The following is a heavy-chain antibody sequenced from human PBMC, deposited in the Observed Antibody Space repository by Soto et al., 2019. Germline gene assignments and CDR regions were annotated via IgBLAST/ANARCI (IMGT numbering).Heavy chain of an antibody. V-gene: IGHV4-59*08. CDR3: ARLKDGDYDY. Sequence: QVQLQESGPGLVKPSETLSLTCSVSGGSISGYYWSWIRQPPGKGLEWIGFIYYSGNTHYNPSLKSRVTMSIDTSKNQFSLKLTSMTAADTAVYYCARLKDGDYDYWGQGTLVTVSS. CDR1: GGSISGYY. D-gene: IGHD4-17*01. CDR2: IYYSGNT. J-gene: IGHJ4*02.